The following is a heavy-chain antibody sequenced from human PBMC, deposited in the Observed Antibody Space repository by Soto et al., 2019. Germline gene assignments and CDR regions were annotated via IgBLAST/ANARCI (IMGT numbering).Heavy chain of an antibody. CDR2: INPSGGST. CDR1: GYTFSTNY. D-gene: IGHD4-4*01. J-gene: IGHJ6*02. CDR3: ARGGGGLQSYYYGMDV. Sequence: ASVKVSCKASGYTFSTNYMHWVRQAPGQGLEWMGIINPSGGSTNYAQKFQGRVTMTRDTSTSTVYMELSSLRSEDTAVYYCARGGGGLQSYYYGMDVWGQGTTVTVSS. V-gene: IGHV1-46*01.